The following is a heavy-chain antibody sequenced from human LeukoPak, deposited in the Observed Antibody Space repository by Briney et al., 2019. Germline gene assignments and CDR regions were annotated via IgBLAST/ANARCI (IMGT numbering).Heavy chain of an antibody. V-gene: IGHV3-21*01. Sequence: GGSLRLSCVASGFTFSSYSMNWVRQAPGKGLEWVSSISSSSSYIYYADSVKGRFTISRDNAKNSLHLQMNSLRAEDTAVYYCARGERLRWYQGAFDIWGQGTMVTVSS. D-gene: IGHD4-23*01. CDR3: ARGERLRWYQGAFDI. CDR1: GFTFSSYS. CDR2: ISSSSSYI. J-gene: IGHJ3*02.